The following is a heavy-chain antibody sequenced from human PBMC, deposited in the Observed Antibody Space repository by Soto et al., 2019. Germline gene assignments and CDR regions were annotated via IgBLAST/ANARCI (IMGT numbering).Heavy chain of an antibody. Sequence: VQLVQSGAEVKKPGASVKVSCKASGYTFTSYAMHWVRQAPGQRLEWMGWINAGNGNTKYSQKFQGRVTITRDTSASTAYMELSSLRSEDTAVYYCARERRISSSGRYYYYGMDVWGQGTTVTVSS. V-gene: IGHV1-3*01. D-gene: IGHD6-6*01. CDR3: ARERRISSSGRYYYYGMDV. J-gene: IGHJ6*02. CDR2: INAGNGNT. CDR1: GYTFTSYA.